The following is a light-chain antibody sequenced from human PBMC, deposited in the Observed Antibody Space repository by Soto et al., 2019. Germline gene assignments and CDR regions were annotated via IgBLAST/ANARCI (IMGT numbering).Light chain of an antibody. CDR3: QQYCSSPYT. Sequence: EIVLTQSPGTLSLSPGERATLSCRASQSVSSTYLAWYQQKPGQAPRLLIYGASISATGVPDRFSGSGSGTDFTLTISRLEPEDFAVYYCQQYCSSPYTFGQGTKLEIK. CDR1: QSVSSTY. J-gene: IGKJ2*01. CDR2: GAS. V-gene: IGKV3-20*01.